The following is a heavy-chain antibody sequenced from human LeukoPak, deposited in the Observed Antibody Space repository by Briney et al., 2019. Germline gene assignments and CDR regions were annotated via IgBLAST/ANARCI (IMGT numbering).Heavy chain of an antibody. J-gene: IGHJ4*02. CDR1: GFTFSSYA. D-gene: IGHD2-2*01. CDR2: ISGSGGST. V-gene: IGHV3-23*01. CDR3: AQTPYVVVPAAMLGPDY. Sequence: GGSLRLSCAASGFTFSSYAMSWVRQAPGQGLEWVSAISGSGGSTYYADSVKGRFTISRDNSKNTLYLQMNSLRAEDTAVYYCAQTPYVVVPAAMLGPDYWGQGTLVTVSS.